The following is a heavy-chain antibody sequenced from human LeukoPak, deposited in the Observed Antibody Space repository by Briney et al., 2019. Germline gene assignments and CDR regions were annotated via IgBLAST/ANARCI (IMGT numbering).Heavy chain of an antibody. Sequence: GGSLRLSRAASGFTVSSNYMSWVRQAPGKGPEWVSTICGSGDATYYADSVKGRFTISRDNSKNTLYVQMNSLRAEDTAVYYCAKDRQSRGSLGFDHWGQGALVSVSS. CDR1: GFTVSSNY. D-gene: IGHD3-22*01. J-gene: IGHJ4*02. V-gene: IGHV3-23*01. CDR3: AKDRQSRGSLGFDH. CDR2: ICGSGDAT.